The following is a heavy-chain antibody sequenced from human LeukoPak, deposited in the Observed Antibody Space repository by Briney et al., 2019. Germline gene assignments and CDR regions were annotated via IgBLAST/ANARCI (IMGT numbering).Heavy chain of an antibody. V-gene: IGHV3-30*02. CDR3: AKAGSGGVRGVRNAFDI. D-gene: IGHD3-10*01. J-gene: IGHJ3*02. CDR2: IRYDGSNK. Sequence: GGSLRLSCAASGFTSSSYGMHWVRQAPGKGLEWVAFIRYDGSNKYYADSVKGRFTISRDNSKNTLYLQMNSLRAEDTAVYYCAKAGSGGVRGVRNAFDIWGQGTMVTVSS. CDR1: GFTSSSYG.